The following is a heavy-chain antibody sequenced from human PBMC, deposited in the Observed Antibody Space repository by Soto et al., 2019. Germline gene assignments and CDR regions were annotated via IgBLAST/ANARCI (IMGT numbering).Heavy chain of an antibody. V-gene: IGHV1-18*01. Sequence: QVQLVQSGAEVKKPGASVRVSCKASGDGFSNYGFSWVRQAPGQGLEWMGWISAYDGQTNYTKKSKDRVTMTTDTSSSTAYMELRSLRSDDTAVYYCARVWYYDSSGYYAFDYWGLGTLVTVSS. J-gene: IGHJ4*02. CDR1: GDGFSNYG. CDR3: ARVWYYDSSGYYAFDY. CDR2: ISAYDGQT. D-gene: IGHD3-22*01.